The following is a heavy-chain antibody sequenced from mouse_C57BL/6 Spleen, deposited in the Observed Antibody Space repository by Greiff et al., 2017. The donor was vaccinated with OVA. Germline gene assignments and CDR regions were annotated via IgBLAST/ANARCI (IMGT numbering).Heavy chain of an antibody. CDR3: AREGDSSGSYFDY. V-gene: IGHV1-80*01. CDR1: GYAFSSYW. CDR2: IYPGDGDT. Sequence: QVQLQQSGAELVKPGASVKISCKASGYAFSSYWMNWVKQRPGKGLEWIGQIYPGDGDTNYNGKFKGKATLTADKSSRTAYMQLSSLTSEDSAVYFCAREGDSSGSYFDYWGQGTTLTVSS. J-gene: IGHJ2*01. D-gene: IGHD3-2*02.